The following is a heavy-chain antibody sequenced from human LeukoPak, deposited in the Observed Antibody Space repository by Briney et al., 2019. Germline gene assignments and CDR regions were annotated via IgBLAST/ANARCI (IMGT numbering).Heavy chain of an antibody. CDR2: ISDTGNT. Sequence: RGGSLRLSCAASGFTLSSYAMSWVRQAPGKGLEWVSAISDTGNTYHADSVKGRFTISRDSSKNTLFLQMNRLRPEDAAVYYCAKAPVTTCRGAFCYPFDYWGLGTLVTVSS. J-gene: IGHJ4*02. D-gene: IGHD2-15*01. CDR3: AKAPVTTCRGAFCYPFDY. V-gene: IGHV3-23*01. CDR1: GFTLSSYA.